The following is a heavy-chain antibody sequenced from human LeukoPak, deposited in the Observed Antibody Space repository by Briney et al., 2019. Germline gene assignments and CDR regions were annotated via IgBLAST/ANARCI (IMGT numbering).Heavy chain of an antibody. Sequence: GGSLRLSCAASGFTFSNYNMNWVRQPPGKGLQWVSYISSSSNIIYYADSVRGRFTISRDNAKNSLFPQMNSLRAEDTAVYYCARDFAREFTIDYWGQGTLVTVSS. D-gene: IGHD3-10*01. CDR3: ARDFAREFTIDY. CDR1: GFTFSNYN. CDR2: ISSSSNII. J-gene: IGHJ4*02. V-gene: IGHV3-48*01.